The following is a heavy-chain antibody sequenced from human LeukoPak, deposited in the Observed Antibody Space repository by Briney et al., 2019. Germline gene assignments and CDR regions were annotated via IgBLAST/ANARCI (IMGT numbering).Heavy chain of an antibody. CDR2: IYYSGST. J-gene: IGHJ3*02. CDR3: ARERLSAYSGSHGAFDI. D-gene: IGHD1-26*01. CDR1: GDSISGSNYY. V-gene: IGHV4-39*07. Sequence: SETLSLTCTVSGDSISGSNYYWGWIRQPPGKGLEWIGSIYYSGSTYYNPSLKSRVTISVDTSKNQLSLKLSSVTAADTAVYYCARERLSAYSGSHGAFDIWGQGTMVTVSS.